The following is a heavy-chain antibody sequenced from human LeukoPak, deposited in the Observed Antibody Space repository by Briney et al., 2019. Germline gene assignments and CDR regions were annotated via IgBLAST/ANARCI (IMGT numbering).Heavy chain of an antibody. CDR3: ARDVSPTRHNYYDSSGPTSQFDP. CDR2: INPNSGGT. J-gene: IGHJ5*02. CDR1: GYTFTAYY. D-gene: IGHD3-22*01. Sequence: AASVKVSCKASGYTFTAYYLQWVRQAPGQGLEWMAWINPNSGGTSYSQKLQGRVTVTRDTSISTAYMELSRLRSDDTAVYYCARDVSPTRHNYYDSSGPTSQFDPWGQGTLVTVSS. V-gene: IGHV1-2*02.